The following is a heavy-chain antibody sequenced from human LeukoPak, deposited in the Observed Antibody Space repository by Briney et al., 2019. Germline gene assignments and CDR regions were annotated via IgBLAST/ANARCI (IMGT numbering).Heavy chain of an antibody. CDR3: AKGNSGWYDY. J-gene: IGHJ4*02. Sequence: QPGGSLRLSCAASGFSFSGSWMHWVRQAPAKGLVWVSRINSDGSTTTYADSVQGRFTISRDNAKNTLYLQMNSLRAEDTAVYYCAKGNSGWYDYWGQGTLVTVSS. D-gene: IGHD6-19*01. V-gene: IGHV3-74*03. CDR2: INSDGSTT. CDR1: GFSFSGSW.